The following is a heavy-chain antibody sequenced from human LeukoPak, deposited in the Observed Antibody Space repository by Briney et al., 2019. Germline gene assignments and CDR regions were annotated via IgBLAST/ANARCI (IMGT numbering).Heavy chain of an antibody. V-gene: IGHV4-34*01. CDR2: INHSGST. CDR1: GGSFSGYY. Sequence: SETLSLTCAVYGGSFSGYYWSWIRQPPGKGLEWIGEINHSGSTNYNPSLKSRVTISVDTSKNQFSLKLSSVTAADTAVYYCARARDGYNWGARLNAFDIWGQGTMVTVSS. CDR3: ARARDGYNWGARLNAFDI. J-gene: IGHJ3*02. D-gene: IGHD5-24*01.